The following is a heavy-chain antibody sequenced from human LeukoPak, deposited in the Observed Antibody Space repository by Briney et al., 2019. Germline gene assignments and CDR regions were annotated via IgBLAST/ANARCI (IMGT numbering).Heavy chain of an antibody. Sequence: SEILSLTCTVSGGSISSSSYYWGWIRQPPGKGLEWIGNIYYSGSTSYNPSLKSRVTISVDTSKNQLSLKVSSVTAADTAVYYCARLSTVTTSFDYWGQGTLVTVSS. CDR1: GGSISSSSYY. CDR3: ARLSTVTTSFDY. CDR2: IYYSGST. V-gene: IGHV4-39*07. J-gene: IGHJ4*02. D-gene: IGHD4-17*01.